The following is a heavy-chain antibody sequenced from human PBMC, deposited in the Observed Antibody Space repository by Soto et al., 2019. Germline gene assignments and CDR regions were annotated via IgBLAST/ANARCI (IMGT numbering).Heavy chain of an antibody. V-gene: IGHV3-74*01. J-gene: IGHJ4*02. CDR3: SRETLWFGESPKS. D-gene: IGHD3-10*01. CDR2: INGDGSRT. CDR1: GFTFGSYW. Sequence: EVQLVESGGGSVQTGGSLRISCAASGFTFGSYWMDWVRQAPGKGLVWVSRINGDGSRTTYADSVKGRVTISRDNAQNTLYLQMNSRRVDDTAVYYCSRETLWFGESPKSGGQGTLVTVSS.